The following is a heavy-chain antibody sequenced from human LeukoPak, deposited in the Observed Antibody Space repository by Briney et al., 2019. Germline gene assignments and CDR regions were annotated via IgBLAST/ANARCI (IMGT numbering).Heavy chain of an antibody. Sequence: HGESLKITCKISGDRLTNNWIGWVRQVPGKGLEWLGLIYPGNSDTRYSPFFQGQVTFSVDTSISTAYLHWGGLKASDTAMYYCARFALTSSLDYWGQGILVTVSS. CDR1: GDRLTNNW. CDR3: ARFALTSSLDY. J-gene: IGHJ4*02. CDR2: IYPGNSDT. D-gene: IGHD6-13*01. V-gene: IGHV5-51*01.